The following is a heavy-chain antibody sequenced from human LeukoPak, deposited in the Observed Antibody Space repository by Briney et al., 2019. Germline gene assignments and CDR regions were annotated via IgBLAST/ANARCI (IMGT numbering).Heavy chain of an antibody. CDR3: ARDYYTYAFDI. D-gene: IGHD3-22*01. CDR2: ISAYNAKT. Sequence: MGWISAYNAKTNYAQNLQGRVTMTTDTSTSTAYMELRSLRSDDTAMYYCARDYYTYAFDIWGQGTMVTVSS. J-gene: IGHJ3*02. V-gene: IGHV1-18*01.